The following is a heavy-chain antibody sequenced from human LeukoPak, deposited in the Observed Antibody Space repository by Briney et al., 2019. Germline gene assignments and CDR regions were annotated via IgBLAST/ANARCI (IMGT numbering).Heavy chain of an antibody. J-gene: IGHJ4*02. Sequence: PGGPLRLSCSASGFTFSSYAMTWVRQAPGKGLEWVSGVSGGGDDTYYADSVKGRFTISRDNSKNTLYLQMNSLRAEDTAVYYCAKGPWYSGSYFFDYWGQGTLVTVSS. V-gene: IGHV3-23*01. CDR3: AKGPWYSGSYFFDY. D-gene: IGHD1-26*01. CDR2: VSGGGDDT. CDR1: GFTFSSYA.